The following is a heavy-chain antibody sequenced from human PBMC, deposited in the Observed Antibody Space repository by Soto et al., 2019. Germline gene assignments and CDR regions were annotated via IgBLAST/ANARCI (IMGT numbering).Heavy chain of an antibody. V-gene: IGHV1-69*01. CDR3: ARVLFYSSSWYKWFDP. CDR2: IIPIFGTA. CDR1: GGTFSSYA. Sequence: QVQLVQSGAEVKKPGSSVKVSCKASGGTFSSYAISWVRQAPGQGREWMGGIIPIFGTANYAQKFQGRVTITADESTSTAYMELSSLRSEDTAVHYCARVLFYSSSWYKWFDPWGQGTLVTVSS. D-gene: IGHD6-13*01. J-gene: IGHJ5*02.